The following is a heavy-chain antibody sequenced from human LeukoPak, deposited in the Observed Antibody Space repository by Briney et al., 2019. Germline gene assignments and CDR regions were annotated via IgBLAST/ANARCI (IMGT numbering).Heavy chain of an antibody. V-gene: IGHV4-38-2*02. D-gene: IGHD3-10*01. CDR1: GYSISSGYY. J-gene: IGHJ6*03. Sequence: SETLSLTCTVSGYSISSGYYGGCSRQPPGKGLEWIGSIYHSGSNYYNPSLKSRVTISVDTSKNQFSLKLSAVTAADTAVYYWATGDYYYMDVWGKGTTVTVSS. CDR3: ATGDYYYMDV. CDR2: IYHSGSN.